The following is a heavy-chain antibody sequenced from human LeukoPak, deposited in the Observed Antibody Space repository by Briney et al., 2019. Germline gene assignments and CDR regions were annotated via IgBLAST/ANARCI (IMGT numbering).Heavy chain of an antibody. CDR3: ARATVTTFRRVFDI. Sequence: PSETLSLTCTVSGGSISGYYWSWIRQPPGKGLEWIGEINHSGSTNYNPSLKSRVTISVDTSKNQFSLKLSSVTAADTAVYYCARATVTTFRRVFDIWGQGTMVTVSS. D-gene: IGHD4-17*01. J-gene: IGHJ3*02. CDR2: INHSGST. CDR1: GGSISGYY. V-gene: IGHV4-34*01.